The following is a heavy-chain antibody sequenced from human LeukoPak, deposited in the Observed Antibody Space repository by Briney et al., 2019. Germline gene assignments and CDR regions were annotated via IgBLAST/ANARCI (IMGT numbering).Heavy chain of an antibody. Sequence: ASVKVSCKASGYTFTGYYMHWVRQAPGQGLEWMGWINPNSGGTNYAQKFQGRVTMTRDTSISTAYMELSRLRSDDTAVYYCARVVPAATGYGMDVWGQGTTVTVSS. CDR1: GYTFTGYY. J-gene: IGHJ6*02. CDR3: ARVVPAATGYGMDV. V-gene: IGHV1-2*02. CDR2: INPNSGGT. D-gene: IGHD2-2*01.